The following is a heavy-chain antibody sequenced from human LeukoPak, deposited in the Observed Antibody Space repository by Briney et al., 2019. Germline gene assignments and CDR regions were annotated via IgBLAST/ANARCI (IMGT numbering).Heavy chain of an antibody. CDR2: ISGSGGST. V-gene: IGHV3-23*01. J-gene: IGHJ4*02. CDR3: AKVAMGYYGSGSLDY. Sequence: GGSLRLSCAASGFTFSSYAMSWVRQAPGKGLEWVSAISGSGGSTYYADSVKGRLTISRDNSKNTLYLQMNSLRAEDTAVYYCAKVAMGYYGSGSLDYWGQGTLVTVSS. CDR1: GFTFSSYA. D-gene: IGHD3-10*01.